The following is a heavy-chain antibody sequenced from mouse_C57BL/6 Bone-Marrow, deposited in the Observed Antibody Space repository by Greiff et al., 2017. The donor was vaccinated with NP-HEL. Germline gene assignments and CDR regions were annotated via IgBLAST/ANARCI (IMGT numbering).Heavy chain of an antibody. CDR1: GYTFTGYW. CDR3: ARDSSGYWFAY. CDR2: ILPGSGST. D-gene: IGHD3-2*02. J-gene: IGHJ3*01. Sequence: QVQLQQSGAELMKPGASVKLSCKATGYTFTGYWIEWVKQRPGHGLGWIGEILPGSGSTNYNEKFKGKATFTADTSSNTAYMQLSSLTTEDSAIYYCARDSSGYWFAYWGQGTLVTVSA. V-gene: IGHV1-9*01.